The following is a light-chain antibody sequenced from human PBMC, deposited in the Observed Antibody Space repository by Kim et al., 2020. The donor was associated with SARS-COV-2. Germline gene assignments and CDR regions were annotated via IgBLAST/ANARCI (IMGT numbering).Light chain of an antibody. V-gene: IGKV1-5*03. CDR3: QQYDTYHT. CDR1: QNINNW. Sequence: LIGHKGERVTMPCRDSQNINNWLDWDQLRPGRDPKQHVYKASNLESGVPSRFSGSGSGTEFTLTIYSLQPDDFATYYCQQYDTYHTFGQGTELEI. CDR2: KAS. J-gene: IGKJ2*01.